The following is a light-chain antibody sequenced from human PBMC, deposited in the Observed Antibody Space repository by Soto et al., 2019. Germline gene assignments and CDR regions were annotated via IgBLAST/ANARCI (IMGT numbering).Light chain of an antibody. Sequence: DIQWTQSPSFLSASVGDRVTITCRASQGISSYLAWYQQKPGKAPKLLIYAASTLQSGVPSRFSGSGSGTEFTLTISSLQPEDFATYDFQQLNSYPLTFGQGTKVEIK. CDR1: QGISSY. CDR2: AAS. J-gene: IGKJ1*01. CDR3: QQLNSYPLT. V-gene: IGKV1-9*01.